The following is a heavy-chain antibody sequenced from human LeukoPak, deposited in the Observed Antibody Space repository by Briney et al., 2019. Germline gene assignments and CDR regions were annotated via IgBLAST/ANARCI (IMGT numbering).Heavy chain of an antibody. D-gene: IGHD6-13*01. Sequence: GEALKISCRASGYSFTSYWIGWVLQLAGEGRVWWGIIYPGDSDTRYSPSLQGQVTISAAKSISTAYLQWSSLEASDTAMYYCARQKQQLARDDYYYYGMDVWGQGPTVTVSS. V-gene: IGHV5-51*01. CDR1: GYSFTSYW. CDR2: IYPGDSDT. J-gene: IGHJ6*02. CDR3: ARQKQQLARDDYYYYGMDV.